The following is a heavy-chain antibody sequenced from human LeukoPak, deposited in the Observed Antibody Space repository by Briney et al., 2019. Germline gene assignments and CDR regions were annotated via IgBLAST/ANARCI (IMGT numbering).Heavy chain of an antibody. CDR3: ASHHTNWGSDY. CDR1: GFTFSSYS. Sequence: GGSLRLSCAASGFTFSSYSMNWVRQAPGEGLEWVSSISSSSSYIYYADSVKGRFTISRDNAKNSLYLQMNSLRAEDTAVYYCASHHTNWGSDYWGQGTLVTVSS. CDR2: ISSSSSYI. V-gene: IGHV3-21*01. J-gene: IGHJ4*02. D-gene: IGHD7-27*01.